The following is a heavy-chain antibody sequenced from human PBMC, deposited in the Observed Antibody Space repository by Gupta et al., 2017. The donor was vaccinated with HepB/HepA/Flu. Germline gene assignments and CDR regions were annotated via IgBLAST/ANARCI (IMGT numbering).Heavy chain of an antibody. CDR2: INNDGST. CDR1: GFPVGDNY. CDR3: ARAGLRWVGDGALDI. Sequence: VQLEESGGGLIQRGGSLRLSCAASGFPVGDNYMNWVRQAPGKGLEWVSIINNDGSTYYADSVKGRFIISRDNSKNTLFLQMNSLRVEDTAIYYCARAGLRWVGDGALDIWGQGTRVTVSS. V-gene: IGHV3-53*01. J-gene: IGHJ3*02. D-gene: IGHD3-10*01.